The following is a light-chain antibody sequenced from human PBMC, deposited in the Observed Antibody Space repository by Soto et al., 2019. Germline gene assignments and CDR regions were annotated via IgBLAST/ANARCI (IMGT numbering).Light chain of an antibody. CDR1: QDIY. CDR3: QKFHTAPLT. Sequence: DIQMTQSPSSLSASVGDRVTITCRASQDIYLAWYQQKPGKVPKLLIYSASTLQSGVPSRFSGSGSGTDFTLTISSLQPEDVATYYCQKFHTAPLTFGQGTRLEIK. V-gene: IGKV1-27*01. J-gene: IGKJ5*01. CDR2: SAS.